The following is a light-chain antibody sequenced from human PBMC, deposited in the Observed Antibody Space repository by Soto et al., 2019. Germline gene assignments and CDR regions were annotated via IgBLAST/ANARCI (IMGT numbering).Light chain of an antibody. V-gene: IGKV3-15*01. CDR2: GAS. Sequence: EILMTQSPATLSVSPGERATLSCRASQSVSSNLAWYQQKPGQAPRLLIYGASTRATGIPARFSGSGSGTEFTLTISSLQSEDFAVYYCQHYNNWPPWTFGQGTRWIS. CDR1: QSVSSN. J-gene: IGKJ1*01. CDR3: QHYNNWPPWT.